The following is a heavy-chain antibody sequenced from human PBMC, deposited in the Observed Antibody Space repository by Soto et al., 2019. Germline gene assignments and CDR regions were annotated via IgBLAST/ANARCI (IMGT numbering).Heavy chain of an antibody. D-gene: IGHD6-13*01. CDR2: IYHSGST. CDR3: ARVGSSSWYYFDY. CDR1: GGSISSGGYS. Sequence: SETLSLTCAVSGGSISSGGYSWSWIRQPPGKGLEWIGYIYHSGSTYYNPSLKSRVTISVDRSKNQFSLKLSSVTAADTAVYYCARVGSSSWYYFDYWGQGTRVTVSS. V-gene: IGHV4-30-2*01. J-gene: IGHJ4*02.